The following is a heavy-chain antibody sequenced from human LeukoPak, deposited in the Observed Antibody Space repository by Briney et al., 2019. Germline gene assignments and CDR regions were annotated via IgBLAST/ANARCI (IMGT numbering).Heavy chain of an antibody. V-gene: IGHV3-23*01. CDR2: ISGSGDNT. Sequence: GGSLRLSCAASGFTFSSYAMSWVRQAPGKGLEWVSAISGSGDNTDYTDSVKGRFTISRDNSKNTLYLQMNSLRAEDTAVYYCAKKSCSSTSCYEDVWAKGPRSPSPQ. CDR1: GFTFSSYA. J-gene: IGHJ6*04. D-gene: IGHD2-2*01. CDR3: AKKSCSSTSCYEDV.